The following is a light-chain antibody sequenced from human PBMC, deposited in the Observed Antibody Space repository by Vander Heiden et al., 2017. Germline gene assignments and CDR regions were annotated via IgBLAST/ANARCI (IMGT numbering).Light chain of an antibody. CDR3: CSFTTIRTLV. CDR2: EVS. J-gene: IGLJ1*01. Sequence: QSALTQPASVSGSPGQSIPISCTGTSSDVGAYDHVSWYQDHPGKVPKLIIYEVSYRPSGVTSRFSGSKSGNTASLTISGLQADDEADYYCCSFTTIRTLVFGTGTKVTVL. V-gene: IGLV2-14*01. CDR1: SSDVGAYDH.